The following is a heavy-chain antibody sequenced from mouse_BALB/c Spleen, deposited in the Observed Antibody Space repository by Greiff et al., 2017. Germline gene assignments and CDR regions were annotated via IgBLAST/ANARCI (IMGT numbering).Heavy chain of an antibody. CDR2: IRNKANGYTT. CDR1: GFTFTDYY. D-gene: IGHD2-2*01. CDR3: ARDSRLRRVYYYAMDY. V-gene: IGHV7-3*02. Sequence: EVKLMESGGGLVQPGGSLRLSCATSGFTFTDYYMSWVRQPPGKALEWLGFIRNKANGYTTEYSASVKGRFTISRDNSQSILYLQMNTLRAEDSATYYCARDSRLRRVYYYAMDYWGQGTSVTVSA. J-gene: IGHJ4*01.